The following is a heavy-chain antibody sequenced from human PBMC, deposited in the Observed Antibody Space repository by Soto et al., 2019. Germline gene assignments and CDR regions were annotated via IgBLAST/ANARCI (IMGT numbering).Heavy chain of an antibody. CDR1: GFTFSSYA. CDR2: ISGSGGST. V-gene: IGHV3-23*01. Sequence: EVQLLESGGGLVQPGGSLRLSCAASGFTFSSYAMSWVRQAPGKGLEWVSAISGSGGSTYYADSVKGRFTISRDNSKNTRYLRMNSVRAGDTAVYYCAKDTDDLRGWFDPCGQGTLVTVSS. D-gene: IGHD2-21*02. J-gene: IGHJ5*02. CDR3: AKDTDDLRGWFDP.